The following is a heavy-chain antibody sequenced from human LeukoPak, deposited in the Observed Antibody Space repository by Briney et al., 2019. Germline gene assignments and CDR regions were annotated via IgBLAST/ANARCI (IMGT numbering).Heavy chain of an antibody. CDR3: AKEMPHDYVWGSYRKLYYFDY. V-gene: IGHV3-43*02. CDR1: GFTFDDYA. Sequence: GGSLRLSCAASGFTFDDYAMHWVRQAPGKGLEWVSLISGDGGSTYYADSVKGRFTISRDNSKNSLYLQMNSLRTEDTALYYCAKEMPHDYVWGSYRKLYYFDYWCQGTLVTVSS. CDR2: ISGDGGST. D-gene: IGHD3-16*02. J-gene: IGHJ4*02.